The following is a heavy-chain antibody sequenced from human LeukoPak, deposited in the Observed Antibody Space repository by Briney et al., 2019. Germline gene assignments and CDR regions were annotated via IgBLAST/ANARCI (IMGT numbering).Heavy chain of an antibody. V-gene: IGHV5-51*01. Sequence: GESLKISCKGSGYRFTSYWIGWVRQMPGKGLEWMGIIYPGDSDTRYSPSFQGQVTISADKSISTAYLQWSSLKASDTAMYYCARQYCSSTSCYWGVRAFDIWGQGTMVTVSS. D-gene: IGHD2-2*01. J-gene: IGHJ3*02. CDR2: IYPGDSDT. CDR1: GYRFTSYW. CDR3: ARQYCSSTSCYWGVRAFDI.